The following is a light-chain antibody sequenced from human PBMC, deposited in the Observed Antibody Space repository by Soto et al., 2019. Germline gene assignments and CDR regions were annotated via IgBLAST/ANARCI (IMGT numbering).Light chain of an antibody. CDR1: SSDVGSYNL. Sequence: QSVLTQPASVSGSPGQSITISCTGTSSDVGSYNLVSWYQQHPGKAPKLMIYEGSKRPSGVSNRFSGSKSGNTASLTISGLQAEDEADYYCCSWEVLGGGTQLTVL. CDR2: EGS. V-gene: IGLV2-23*01. J-gene: IGLJ2*01. CDR3: CSWEV.